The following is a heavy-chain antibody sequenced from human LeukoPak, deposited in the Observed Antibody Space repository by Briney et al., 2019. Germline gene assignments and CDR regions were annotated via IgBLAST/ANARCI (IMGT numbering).Heavy chain of an antibody. J-gene: IGHJ6*02. CDR2: IYTSGST. CDR3: ARGSPYYYYGMDV. Sequence: SETLSLTCTVSGGSISSYYWSWIRQHAGKGLEWIGRIYTSGSTNYNPSLKSRVTMSVDTSRNQFSLKLSSVTAADTAVYYCARGSPYYYYGMDVWGQGTTVTVSS. CDR1: GGSISSYY. V-gene: IGHV4-4*07.